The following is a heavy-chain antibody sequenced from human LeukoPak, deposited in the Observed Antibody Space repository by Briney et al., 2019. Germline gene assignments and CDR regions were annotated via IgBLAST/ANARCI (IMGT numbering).Heavy chain of an antibody. Sequence: GGSLRLSCAASGFTFSSYAMSWVRQAPGKGLEWVSAISGSGGSTYYADSVKGRFTISRDNSKNTLYLQMNSLRAEDTAVYYCXKXXDRYXFXXXLSSFDYWGQGTLVTVSS. CDR1: GFTFSSYA. CDR2: ISGSGGST. J-gene: IGHJ4*02. D-gene: IGHD3-3*01. CDR3: XKXXDRYXFXXXLSSFDY. V-gene: IGHV3-23*01.